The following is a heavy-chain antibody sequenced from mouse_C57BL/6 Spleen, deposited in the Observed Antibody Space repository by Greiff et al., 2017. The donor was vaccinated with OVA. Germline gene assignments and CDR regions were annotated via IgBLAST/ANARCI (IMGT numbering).Heavy chain of an antibody. D-gene: IGHD2-4*01. CDR1: GYTFTDYY. J-gene: IGHJ2*01. CDR2: IYPGSGNT. Sequence: QVQLQQSGAELVRPGASVKLSCKASGYTFTDYYINWVKQRPGQGLEWIARIYPGSGNTYYNEKFKGKATLTAEKSSSTAYMQLSSLTSEDSAVYFCARRVYYDYDDYWGQGTTLTVSS. V-gene: IGHV1-76*01. CDR3: ARRVYYDYDDY.